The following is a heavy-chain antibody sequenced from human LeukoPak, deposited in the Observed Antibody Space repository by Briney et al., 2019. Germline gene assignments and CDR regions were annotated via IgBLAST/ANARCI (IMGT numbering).Heavy chain of an antibody. D-gene: IGHD2-2*01. J-gene: IGHJ4*02. CDR3: ARFRCSSTSCYAGKDVSYFDY. V-gene: IGHV4-4*09. Sequence: PSETLSLTCTVSGGSISSYYWSWIRQPPGKGLEWLGYIYTSGSTNYNPSLKSRVTISVDTSKNQFSLKLSSVTAADTAVYYCARFRCSSTSCYAGKDVSYFDYWGQGTLVTVSS. CDR1: GGSISSYY. CDR2: IYTSGST.